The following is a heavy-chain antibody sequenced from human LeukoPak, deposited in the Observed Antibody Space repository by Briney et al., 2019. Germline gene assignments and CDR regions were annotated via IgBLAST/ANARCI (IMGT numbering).Heavy chain of an antibody. V-gene: IGHV3-48*01. CDR1: GFTFIDYS. CDR2: IGISSGNT. J-gene: IGHJ4*01. Sequence: GGSLRLSCAASGFTFIDYSMNWVRKAPGQGLEWISYIGISSGNTKYADSVKGRFTISRDKARNSLYLQMTSLRVEDTAMYYCARDHRYAFDNWGHGTLVTVSS. CDR3: ARDHRYAFDN. D-gene: IGHD5-12*01.